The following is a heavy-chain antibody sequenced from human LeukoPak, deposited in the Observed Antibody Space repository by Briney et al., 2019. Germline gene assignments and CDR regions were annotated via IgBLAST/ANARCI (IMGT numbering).Heavy chain of an antibody. CDR1: GFTFSSYA. J-gene: IGHJ5*02. Sequence: GGSLRLSCAASGFTFSSYAMSWVRQAPGKGLDWVSAISGSGTTTYTADSVKGRFTISRDNAKNSLYLQMNSLRAEDTAVYYCARDSRKGYCSSTSCYARNNWFDPWGQGTLVTVSS. CDR2: ISGSGTTT. V-gene: IGHV3-23*01. D-gene: IGHD2-2*01. CDR3: ARDSRKGYCSSTSCYARNNWFDP.